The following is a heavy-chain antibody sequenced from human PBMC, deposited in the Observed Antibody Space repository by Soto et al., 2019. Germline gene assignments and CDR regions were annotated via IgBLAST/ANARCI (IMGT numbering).Heavy chain of an antibody. V-gene: IGHV3-48*01. CDR1: GFTFSSYW. J-gene: IGHJ4*02. D-gene: IGHD6-13*01. CDR3: ARDQSSRWLSGDY. CDR2: ISSSSSTI. Sequence: PGGSLRLSCAASGFTFSSYWMSWVRQAPWKGLEWVSYISSSSSTINYADSVKGRFTISRDNAKNSLYLQMNSLRAEDTAVYYCARDQSSRWLSGDYWGQGTLVTVSS.